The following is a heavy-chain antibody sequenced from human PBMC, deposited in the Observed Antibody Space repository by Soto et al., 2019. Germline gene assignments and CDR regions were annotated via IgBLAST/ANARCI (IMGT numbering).Heavy chain of an antibody. J-gene: IGHJ6*02. CDR2: IYYSGST. D-gene: IGHD6-13*01. CDR1: GGSISSYY. V-gene: IGHV4-59*01. Sequence: SETLSLTCTVSGGSISSYYWSWIRQPPGKGLEWIGYIYYSGSTNYNPSLKSRVTISVDTSKNQFSLKLSSVTAADTAVYYCASSNIAAAGFYYYGMDVGGRGTTVTVS. CDR3: ASSNIAAAGFYYYGMDV.